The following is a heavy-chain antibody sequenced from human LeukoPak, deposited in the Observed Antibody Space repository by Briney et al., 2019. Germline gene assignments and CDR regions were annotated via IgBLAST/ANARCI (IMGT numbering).Heavy chain of an antibody. V-gene: IGHV4-34*01. D-gene: IGHD5-18*01. CDR2: INHSGST. CDR3: ARRSFETLVPTEDTAMVPTAYYFDY. J-gene: IGHJ4*02. CDR1: GGSISSYY. Sequence: SETLSLTCTVSGGSISSYYWSWIRQPPGKGLEWIGEINHSGSTNYNPSLKSRVTISVDTSKNQSSLKLSSVTAADTAVYYCARRSFETLVPTEDTAMVPTAYYFDYWGQGTLVTVSS.